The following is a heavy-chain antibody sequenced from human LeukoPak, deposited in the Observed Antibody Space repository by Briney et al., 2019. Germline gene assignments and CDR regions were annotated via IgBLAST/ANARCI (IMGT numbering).Heavy chain of an antibody. Sequence: GGSLRLSCAASGFDFRRYWMHWVRQAPEKGLEWVSRLNYDGSDTSYADSVKGRFTISRDNAKNTAYLQMNSLRAEDTAVYYCARRFQNALRALSDDAFDVWGQGTTVTVSS. CDR2: LNYDGSDT. V-gene: IGHV3-74*01. D-gene: IGHD3-3*01. CDR3: ARRFQNALRALSDDAFDV. CDR1: GFDFRRYW. J-gene: IGHJ3*01.